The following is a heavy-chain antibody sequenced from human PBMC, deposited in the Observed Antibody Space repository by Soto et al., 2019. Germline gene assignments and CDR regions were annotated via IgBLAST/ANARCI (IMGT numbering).Heavy chain of an antibody. Sequence: QVQLVQSGAEVKKPGSSVKVSCKASGGTFSSYALSWVRQAPGQGLEWMGGIIPMSGATNYAQKFQGRVTFTADESTNSAYLVLTSLRSEDTAVYYCARGGPENDYWGQGTLVTVSS. CDR1: GGTFSSYA. J-gene: IGHJ4*02. CDR2: IIPMSGAT. CDR3: ARGGPENDY. V-gene: IGHV1-69*12. D-gene: IGHD1-26*01.